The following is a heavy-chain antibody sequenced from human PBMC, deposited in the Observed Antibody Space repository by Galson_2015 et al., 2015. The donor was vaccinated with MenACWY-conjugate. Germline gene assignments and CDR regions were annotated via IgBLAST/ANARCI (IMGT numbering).Heavy chain of an antibody. D-gene: IGHD1-26*01. J-gene: IGHJ4*02. CDR2: INSDGRST. CDR1: GFTFSTYW. V-gene: IGHV3-74*01. Sequence: SLRLSCAASGFTFSTYWMHWVRHAPGKGLVWVSRINSDGRSTSYADSVKGRFTISRDNAKNTLYLQMNSLRAEDTAVYYCARLGGNYRTPSHFDYWGQGTLVTVSS. CDR3: ARLGGNYRTPSHFDY.